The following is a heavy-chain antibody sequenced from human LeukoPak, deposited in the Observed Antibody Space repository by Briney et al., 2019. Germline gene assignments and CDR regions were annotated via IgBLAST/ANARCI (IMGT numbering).Heavy chain of an antibody. CDR3: AIGGDDYFDY. CDR2: IYYSGST. CDR1: GGSISSYY. D-gene: IGHD7-27*01. Sequence: PSETLSPTCTVSGGSISSYYWSWIRQPPGKGLEWIGYIYYSGSTNYNPSLKSRVTISVDTSKNQFSLKLSSVTAADTAVYYCAIGGDDYFDYWGQGTLVTVSS. J-gene: IGHJ4*02. V-gene: IGHV4-59*01.